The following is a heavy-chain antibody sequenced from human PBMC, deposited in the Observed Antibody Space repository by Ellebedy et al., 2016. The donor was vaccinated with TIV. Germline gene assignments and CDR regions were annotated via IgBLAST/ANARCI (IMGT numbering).Heavy chain of an antibody. Sequence: GESLKISCAASGFSFRNYWMGWVRQAPGKGLEWVANIYPDGSYIYYVDSVKGRFTISRDNAKNSLYLQLNSRRDEDTAEDYCGRRGSYGDYAVQVNNWFDSWGQGTLVTV. CDR2: IYPDGSYI. J-gene: IGHJ5*02. V-gene: IGHV3-7*01. CDR3: GRRGSYGDYAVQVNNWFDS. D-gene: IGHD4-17*01. CDR1: GFSFRNYW.